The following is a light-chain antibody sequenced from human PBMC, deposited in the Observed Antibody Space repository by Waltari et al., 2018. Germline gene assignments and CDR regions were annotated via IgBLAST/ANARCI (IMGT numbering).Light chain of an antibody. J-gene: IGLJ3*02. CDR1: SGPSSNI. CDR2: VNSDGSH. CDR3: ETGGHGTWV. Sequence: QLVLTQSPSASASLGASVKLTCTLSSGPSSNIIAWLQQQPGKGPRYLMQVNSDGSHRKGDEIPDHFSGSSSGAERYLTISSLQSEDEADYYCETGGHGTWVFGGGTKLTVL. V-gene: IGLV4-69*01.